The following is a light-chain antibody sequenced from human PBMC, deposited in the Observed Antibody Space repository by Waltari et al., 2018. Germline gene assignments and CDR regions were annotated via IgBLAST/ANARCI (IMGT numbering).Light chain of an antibody. V-gene: IGLV3-1*01. J-gene: IGLJ2*01. Sequence: WYLLKSRQPPLLVIDQENKRPSGIPERFSGSNSGNAATLTVSGTQSVDEADYYCQAWDTSAAVVFGGGTKLTVL. CDR3: QAWDTSAAVV. CDR2: QEN.